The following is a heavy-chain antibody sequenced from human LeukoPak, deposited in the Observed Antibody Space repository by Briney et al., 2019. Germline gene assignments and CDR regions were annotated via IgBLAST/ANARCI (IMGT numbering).Heavy chain of an antibody. CDR3: ARQKQSHGNFDY. Sequence: PGGSLRLSCAASGFTLSNAWMNWVRQAPGKGLEWVSAISGSGGSTYYADSVKGRFTISRENAKNSLYLQMNSLRAEDTAMYYCARQKQSHGNFDYWGQGTLVTVSS. V-gene: IGHV3-23*01. D-gene: IGHD1-26*01. CDR2: ISGSGGST. CDR1: GFTLSNAW. J-gene: IGHJ4*02.